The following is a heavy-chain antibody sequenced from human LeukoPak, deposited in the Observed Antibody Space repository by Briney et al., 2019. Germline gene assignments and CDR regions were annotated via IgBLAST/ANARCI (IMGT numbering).Heavy chain of an antibody. Sequence: PGGSLRLSCAASGFTVSSNYMSWVRQAPGKGLEWVSIIYSGGSTFYADSVKGRFTISSDNAKNTLYLQMNSLRAEDTAVYYCARTSATRYAFDSWGQGTMVTASS. D-gene: IGHD1-1*01. CDR3: ARTSATRYAFDS. CDR2: IYSGGST. CDR1: GFTVSSNY. J-gene: IGHJ3*02. V-gene: IGHV3-53*01.